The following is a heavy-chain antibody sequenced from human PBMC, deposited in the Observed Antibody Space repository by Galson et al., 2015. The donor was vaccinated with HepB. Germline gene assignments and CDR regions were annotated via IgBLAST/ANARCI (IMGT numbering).Heavy chain of an antibody. J-gene: IGHJ6*02. CDR3: ATNAMAVAGTFHPNYHYGMNV. D-gene: IGHD6-19*01. V-gene: IGHV1-69*13. CDR2: IIPFSGTP. Sequence: SVTVSCKASGGSFSFYTIHWVRQAPGQGLEWMGGIIPFSGTPKYAHKFQVRVTITADDSTSAAYMELSSLTSEDTAVYYCATNAMAVAGTFHPNYHYGMNVWGQGTTVTVSS. CDR1: GGSFSFYT.